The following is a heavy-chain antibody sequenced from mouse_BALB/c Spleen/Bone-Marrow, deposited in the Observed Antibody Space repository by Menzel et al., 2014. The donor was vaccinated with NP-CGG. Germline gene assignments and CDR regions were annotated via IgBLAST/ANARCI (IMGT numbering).Heavy chain of an antibody. CDR2: ILPGSGST. CDR3: ARNYGNYVWFAN. CDR1: GYTFXRYW. J-gene: IGHJ3*01. V-gene: IGHV1-9*01. D-gene: IGHD2-1*01. Sequence: QVQLQHSGAELMKPGASVKISCKATGYTFXRYWIEWVKQRPGHGLEWIGEILPGSGSTNYNEKFKGKATFTADTSSNTAYMQLSSPTSEDSAVYYCARNYGNYVWFANWDQGTLVTVSA.